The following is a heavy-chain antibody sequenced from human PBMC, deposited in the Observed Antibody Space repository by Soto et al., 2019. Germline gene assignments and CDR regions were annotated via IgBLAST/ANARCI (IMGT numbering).Heavy chain of an antibody. CDR1: GYTFSRYG. CDR2: ISGYNGDT. V-gene: IGHV1-18*01. CDR3: AKNGQPPYYYYGMDV. J-gene: IGHJ6*01. D-gene: IGHD2-8*01. Sequence: QGQLLQSGSGAEKPGASVRVSCKSSGYTFSRYGISWVRQAPGQGLEWMGWISGYNGDTKYAQKVQGRVTMTIDTSTYTAYMELRSLTSEDTAIYYCAKNGQPPYYYYGMDVW.